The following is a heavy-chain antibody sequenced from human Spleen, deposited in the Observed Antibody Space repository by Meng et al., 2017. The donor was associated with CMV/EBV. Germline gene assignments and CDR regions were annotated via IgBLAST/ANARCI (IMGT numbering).Heavy chain of an antibody. D-gene: IGHD2-15*01. CDR2: IWYDGTNK. CDR3: APGSGL. J-gene: IGHJ3*01. CDR1: AFTFTSYA. Sequence: GSLRLSCAASAFTFTSYAMSWVRQAPGKGLEWVSYIWYDGTNKYYADSVKGRFTISRDNSKNTLYLQMNSLRGEDTAVYYCAPGSGLWGQGTMVTVSS. V-gene: IGHV3-30*02.